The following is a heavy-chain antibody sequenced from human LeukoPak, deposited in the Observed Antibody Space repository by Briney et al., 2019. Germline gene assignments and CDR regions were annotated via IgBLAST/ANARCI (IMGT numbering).Heavy chain of an antibody. Sequence: GASVKVSCKASGGTFSSYAISWVRQAPGQGLEWMGGIIALFGTANYAQKFQGRVTITADESTSTAYMELSSLRSEDTAVYYCARGDIVVVPAAIGVSYYYGMDVWGQGTTVTVSS. CDR1: GGTFSSYA. CDR3: ARGDIVVVPAAIGVSYYYGMDV. J-gene: IGHJ6*02. V-gene: IGHV1-69*01. D-gene: IGHD2-2*01. CDR2: IIALFGTA.